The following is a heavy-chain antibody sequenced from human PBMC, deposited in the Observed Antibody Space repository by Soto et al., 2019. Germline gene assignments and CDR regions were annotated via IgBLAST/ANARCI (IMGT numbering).Heavy chain of an antibody. CDR1: ESTLSNVW. CDR3: TTEYYFDY. V-gene: IGHV3-15*01. J-gene: IGHJ4*02. CDR2: VKRQIDGATT. Sequence: PVGSLRLSCAPSESTLSNVWMSWVRQAPGKGLEWVGRVKRQIDGATTDYAAPVKGRFTISRDDSKNSVYLQMNSLRTEDTAVYYCTTEYYFDYWGQGTLVTVSS.